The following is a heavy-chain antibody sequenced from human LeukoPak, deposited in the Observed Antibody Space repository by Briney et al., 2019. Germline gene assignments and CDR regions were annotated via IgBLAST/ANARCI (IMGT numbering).Heavy chain of an antibody. CDR3: ARDWPTIAAAGTIPEYFQH. Sequence: GGSLRLSCAASGFTFSSYSMNWVRQAPGKGLEWVSSISSSSSYIYYAASVKGRFTISRDNARNSLYLQMNSLRAEDTAVYYCARDWPTIAAAGTIPEYFQHWGQGTLVTVSS. V-gene: IGHV3-21*01. J-gene: IGHJ1*01. CDR1: GFTFSSYS. CDR2: ISSSSSYI. D-gene: IGHD6-13*01.